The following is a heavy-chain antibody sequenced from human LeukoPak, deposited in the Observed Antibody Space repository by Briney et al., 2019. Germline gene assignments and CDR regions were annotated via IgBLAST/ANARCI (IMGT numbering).Heavy chain of an antibody. CDR1: GFTFNSYG. V-gene: IGHV3-30*18. D-gene: IGHD3-9*01. CDR3: AKMERAYDILTGEDYYYYYGMDV. CDR2: ISYDGSNK. J-gene: IGHJ6*02. Sequence: PGGSLRLSCAASGFTFNSYGMHWVRQAPGKGLEWVAVISYDGSNKYYGDSVKGRFTISRDNSKNTLYLQMNSLRAEDTAVYYCAKMERAYDILTGEDYYYYYGMDVWGQGTTVTVSS.